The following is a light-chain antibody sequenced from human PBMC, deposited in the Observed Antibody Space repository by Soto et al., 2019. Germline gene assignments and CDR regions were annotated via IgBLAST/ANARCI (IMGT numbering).Light chain of an antibody. V-gene: IGKV3-20*01. Sequence: EIVMTQSPGTLSLSPGERATLSCRASQSVSNNYLAWYQQKPGQAPRLLIYGASNRATGIPDRFSGSGSGTDFTLTISRLEPEDFAVYYCQQYGSSSWTFGQGTKVDIK. CDR1: QSVSNNY. CDR3: QQYGSSSWT. J-gene: IGKJ1*01. CDR2: GAS.